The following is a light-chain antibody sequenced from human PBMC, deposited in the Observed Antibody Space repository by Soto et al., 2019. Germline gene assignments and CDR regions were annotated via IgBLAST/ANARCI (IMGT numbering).Light chain of an antibody. CDR3: QQYNNWPST. V-gene: IGKV3-15*01. CDR1: QSVSSN. CDR2: GAS. Sequence: EIVMTQSPATLSVSPGERATLSCRASQSVSSNLAWYQQKPGQAPRLLIYGASTRATGIPARFSGSGSGTEFTLTISSLQSEDFAVYHCQQYNNWPSTFGPGTKVDNK. J-gene: IGKJ3*01.